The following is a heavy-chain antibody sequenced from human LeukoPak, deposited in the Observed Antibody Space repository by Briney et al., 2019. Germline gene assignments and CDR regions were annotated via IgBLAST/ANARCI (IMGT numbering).Heavy chain of an antibody. D-gene: IGHD3-22*01. J-gene: IGHJ6*02. V-gene: IGHV1-18*01. Sequence: ASVKVSCKASGYTFTSYGISWVRQAPGQGLEGMGWISAYNGNTNYAQKLQGRVTMTTDTSTSTAYMELRRLRSDDTAVYYCARAGTYYYDSSGYYHLSHYYGMDVWGQGPTVTVSS. CDR3: ARAGTYYYDSSGYYHLSHYYGMDV. CDR2: ISAYNGNT. CDR1: GYTFTSYG.